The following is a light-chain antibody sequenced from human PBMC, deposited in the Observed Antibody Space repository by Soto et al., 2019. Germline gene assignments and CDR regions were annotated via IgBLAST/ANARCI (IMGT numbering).Light chain of an antibody. Sequence: QSALTQPSSVSGSPGQSVTISCTGTSSDVGGYNYVSWYQQHPGKAPKLMIYDVSKRPSGVPDRFSGSKSGNTASLTISGLQAEDEADYYCCSYAGSLGVLFGGGTKLTVL. V-gene: IGLV2-11*01. J-gene: IGLJ2*01. CDR1: SSDVGGYNY. CDR3: CSYAGSLGVL. CDR2: DVS.